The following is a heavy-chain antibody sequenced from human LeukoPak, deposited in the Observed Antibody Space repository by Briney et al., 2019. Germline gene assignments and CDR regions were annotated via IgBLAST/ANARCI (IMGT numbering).Heavy chain of an antibody. CDR2: ISSSSSYI. Sequence: SGGSLRLSCAASGFTFSSYSMNWVRQAPGKGLEWVSSISSSSSYIYYADSVKGRFTISRDNAKNSLYLQMNSLRAEDTAVYYCARDPGGYYYDSSGDGFDYWGQGTLVTVSS. D-gene: IGHD3-22*01. V-gene: IGHV3-21*01. CDR3: ARDPGGYYYDSSGDGFDY. CDR1: GFTFSSYS. J-gene: IGHJ4*02.